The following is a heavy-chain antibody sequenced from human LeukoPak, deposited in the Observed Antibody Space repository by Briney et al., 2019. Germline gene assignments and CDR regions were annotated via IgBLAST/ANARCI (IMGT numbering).Heavy chain of an antibody. CDR3: AANSGYDPRWYFDY. Sequence: ASVKVSCKASGFTFTSSAMQWVRQARGQRLEWIGWIVVGSGNTNYAQKFQERVTITRDMSTSTAYMELSSLRSEDTAVCYCAANSGYDPRWYFDYWGQGTLVTVSS. J-gene: IGHJ4*02. CDR1: GFTFTSSA. V-gene: IGHV1-58*02. CDR2: IVVGSGNT. D-gene: IGHD5-12*01.